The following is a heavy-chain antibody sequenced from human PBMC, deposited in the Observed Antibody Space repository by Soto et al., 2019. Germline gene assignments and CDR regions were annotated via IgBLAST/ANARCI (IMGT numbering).Heavy chain of an antibody. Sequence: QVRLQQWGARLLKPSETPSLTCAVYGGSFSAYHWSWIRQSPGKGLKWIGEIDYRGNTNYNPSLKSRVIMSVDTSKNQFSLKLNSLTAADTAVYYCVRSMNDYRGHHWGFDYWGQGNLVTVSS. V-gene: IGHV4-34*01. CDR3: VRSMNDYRGHHWGFDY. CDR2: IDYRGNT. CDR1: GGSFSAYH. J-gene: IGHJ4*02. D-gene: IGHD5-12*01.